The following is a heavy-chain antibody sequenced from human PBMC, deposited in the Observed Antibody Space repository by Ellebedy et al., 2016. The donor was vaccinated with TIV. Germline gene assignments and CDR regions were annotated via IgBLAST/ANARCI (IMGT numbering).Heavy chain of an antibody. CDR3: ARYGEDGDSIPDY. J-gene: IGHJ4*02. V-gene: IGHV5-51*01. Sequence: GESLKISCKGSGYDFSSYWTGWVRQMPGKGLEWMGIIYPAKSNIRYSPSFQGQVTISADTSITTVYLQWDSLRASDTAIYYCARYGEDGDSIPDYWGQGTLVTVSS. D-gene: IGHD5-24*01. CDR1: GYDFSSYW. CDR2: IYPAKSNI.